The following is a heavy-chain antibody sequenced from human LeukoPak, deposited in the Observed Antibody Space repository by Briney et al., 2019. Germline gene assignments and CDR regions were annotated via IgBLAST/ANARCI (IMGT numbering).Heavy chain of an antibody. Sequence: SETLSLTCTVSGYSISSIHCWGWIRQPPGKGLEWIGTICQSGSTYYSPSLKSRVILSLDTSKNQFSLRLRSVTAAVTAVYYCASQSSYGGHDSWGQGTLVTVSS. CDR3: ASQSSYGGHDS. V-gene: IGHV4-38-2*02. CDR1: GYSISSIHC. J-gene: IGHJ4*02. D-gene: IGHD4-23*01. CDR2: ICQSGST.